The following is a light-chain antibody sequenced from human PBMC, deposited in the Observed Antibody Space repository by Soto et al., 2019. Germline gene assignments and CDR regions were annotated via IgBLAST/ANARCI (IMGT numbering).Light chain of an antibody. J-gene: IGKJ1*01. CDR3: QQYGTWVPWT. CDR1: QSVSSSD. CDR2: GAS. V-gene: IGKV3-20*01. Sequence: SVLTQSPGTLSLSPGEKATLSCGARQSVSSSDLAWYQQKPGQAPRLLIYGASSRATGIPDRFSGSGSGTDFTLTISRLEPEDFAVYYCQQYGTWVPWTFGRGTKVDIK.